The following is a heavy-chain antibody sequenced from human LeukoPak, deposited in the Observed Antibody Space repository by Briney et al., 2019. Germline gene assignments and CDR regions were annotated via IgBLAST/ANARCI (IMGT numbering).Heavy chain of an antibody. CDR3: AKASKADTAMSHFDY. CDR1: GFTFSSYA. D-gene: IGHD5-18*01. J-gene: IGHJ4*02. Sequence: GGSLRLSCAASGFTFSSYAMSWVRQAPGKGLEWVAVISYDGSNKYYADSVKGRFTISRDNSKNTLYLQMNSLRAEDTAVYYCAKASKADTAMSHFDYWGQGTLVTVSS. V-gene: IGHV3-30*18. CDR2: ISYDGSNK.